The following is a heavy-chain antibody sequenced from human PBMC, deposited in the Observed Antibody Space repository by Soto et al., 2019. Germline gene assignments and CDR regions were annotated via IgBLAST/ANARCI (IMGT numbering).Heavy chain of an antibody. V-gene: IGHV3-23*01. D-gene: IGHD3-10*01. J-gene: IGHJ3*02. CDR1: EFTFSSYA. CDR2: ISGSGGST. CDR3: AKAAGGYDAFDI. Sequence: PGGSLRLSCAASEFTFSSYAMSWVRQAPGKGLEWVSGISGSGGSTYHADSVKGRFTISRDNFKSTLYLQMNSLRAEDTAVYFCAKAAGGYDAFDIWGQGTMVNRLL.